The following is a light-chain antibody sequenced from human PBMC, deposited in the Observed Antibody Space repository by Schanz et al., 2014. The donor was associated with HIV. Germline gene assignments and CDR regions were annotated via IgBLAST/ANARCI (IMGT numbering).Light chain of an antibody. J-gene: IGLJ3*02. Sequence: QSALTQPASVSGSPRQSITISCTGTSSDVGGYNYVSWYQQHPGKAPKLIIYDVDNRPSGVSSRFSGSKSGNTASLTISGLQPEDEADYYCCSYAGNNNGVFGGGTKLTVL. CDR3: CSYAGNNNGV. V-gene: IGLV2-14*03. CDR2: DVD. CDR1: SSDVGGYNY.